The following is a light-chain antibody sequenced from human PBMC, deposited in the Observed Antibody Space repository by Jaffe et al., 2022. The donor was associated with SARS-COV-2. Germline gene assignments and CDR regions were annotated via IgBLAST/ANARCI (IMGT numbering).Light chain of an antibody. CDR1: KLGDKY. J-gene: IGLJ2*01. Sequence: SYELTQPPSVSVSPGQTVSITCSGDKLGDKYAYWYQQKPGQSPVLVIYQDTKRPSGIPERFSGSNSGNTATLTISGTQAMDEADYYCQAWDTSTVIFGGGTKLTVL. CDR3: QAWDTSTVI. V-gene: IGLV3-1*01. CDR2: QDT.